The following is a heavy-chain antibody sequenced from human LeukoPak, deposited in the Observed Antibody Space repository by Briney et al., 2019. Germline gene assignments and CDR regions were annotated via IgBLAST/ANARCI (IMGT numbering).Heavy chain of an antibody. CDR2: IYYSGST. CDR3: AREWILTGYSLDY. D-gene: IGHD3-9*01. V-gene: IGHV4-31*02. Sequence: LRLSCAASGFTVSSNYMSWVRQHPGKGLEWIGYIYYSGSTYYNPSLKSRVTISVDTSKNQFSLKLSSVTAADTAVYYCAREWILTGYSLDYWGQGTLVTVSS. J-gene: IGHJ4*02. CDR1: GFTVSSNY.